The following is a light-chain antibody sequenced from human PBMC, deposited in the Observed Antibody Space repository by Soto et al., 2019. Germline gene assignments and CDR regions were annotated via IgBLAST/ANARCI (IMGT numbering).Light chain of an antibody. CDR2: GVS. CDR3: QQYNDRPRT. V-gene: IGKV3-15*01. J-gene: IGKJ1*01. CDR1: QSVSSN. Sequence: EIVLTQSPVTLSVSPGERATLSCRASQSVSSNLAWYQQKPGQAPRLLIYGVSTRATGIPARFSGSGSGTEFTLTINSLQSEDFAIYYCQQYNDRPRTFGQGTTVAIK.